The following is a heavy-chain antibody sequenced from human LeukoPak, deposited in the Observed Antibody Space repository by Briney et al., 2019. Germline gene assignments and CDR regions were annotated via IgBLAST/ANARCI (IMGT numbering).Heavy chain of an antibody. D-gene: IGHD2-15*01. J-gene: IGHJ5*02. CDR1: GGTFSSYA. Sequence: SVKVSCKASGGTFSSYAISWVRQAPGQGLEWMGGIIPIFGTANYAQKFQGRVTITADESTSTAYMELSSLRSEDTAVYYCARGGLVAHTRSWFDPWGQGTLVTVSS. CDR3: ARGGLVAHTRSWFDP. V-gene: IGHV1-69*13. CDR2: IIPIFGTA.